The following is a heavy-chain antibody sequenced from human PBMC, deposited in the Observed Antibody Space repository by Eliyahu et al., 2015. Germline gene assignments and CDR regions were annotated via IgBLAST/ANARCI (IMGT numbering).Heavy chain of an antibody. Sequence: QVQLVQSGAEVKKPGSSVKVAXKAXRGTFSSYAISWVRQAPGQGLEWMGGIIPIFGTANYAQKFQGRVTITADESTSTAYMELSSLRSEDTAVYYCATAARQWLVDYYYGMDVWGQGTTVTVSS. CDR3: ATAARQWLVDYYYGMDV. D-gene: IGHD6-19*01. CDR1: RGTFSSYA. J-gene: IGHJ6*02. V-gene: IGHV1-69*01. CDR2: IIPIFGTA.